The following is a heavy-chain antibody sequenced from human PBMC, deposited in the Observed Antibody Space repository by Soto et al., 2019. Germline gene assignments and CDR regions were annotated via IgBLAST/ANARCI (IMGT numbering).Heavy chain of an antibody. CDR3: ARVFYSSSSFDY. CDR1: GGIFSSYA. Sequence: ASVKVSCKASGGIFSSYAISWVRQAPGQGLEWMGWISAYNGNTNYAQKLQGRVTMTTDTSTSTAYMELRSLRSDDTAVYYCARVFYSSSSFDYWGQGTLVTVSS. D-gene: IGHD6-6*01. CDR2: ISAYNGNT. V-gene: IGHV1-18*01. J-gene: IGHJ4*02.